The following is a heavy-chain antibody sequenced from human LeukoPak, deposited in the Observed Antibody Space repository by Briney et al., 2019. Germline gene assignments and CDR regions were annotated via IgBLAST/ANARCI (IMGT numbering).Heavy chain of an antibody. D-gene: IGHD3-9*01. CDR2: IKQDGSEK. CDR1: GFTFSSYW. Sequence: GGSPRLSCAASGFTFSSYWMSWVRQAPGKGLEWVANIKQDGSEKYYVDSVKGRFTISRDNAKNSLYLQMNSLRAEDTAVYYCARETYDILTGYYTPYYGMDVWGQGTTVTVSS. CDR3: ARETYDILTGYYTPYYGMDV. J-gene: IGHJ6*02. V-gene: IGHV3-7*03.